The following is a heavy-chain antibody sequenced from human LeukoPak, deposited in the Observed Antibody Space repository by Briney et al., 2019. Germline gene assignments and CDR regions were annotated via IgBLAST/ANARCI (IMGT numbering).Heavy chain of an antibody. D-gene: IGHD2-15*01. J-gene: IGHJ5*02. V-gene: IGHV1-69*13. CDR3: AREVVVVAATRGHWFDP. CDR2: IIPIFGTA. CDR1: GGTFSSYA. Sequence: APVKVSCKASGGTFSSYAISWVRQAPGQGLEWMGGIIPIFGTANYAQKFQGRVTITADESTSTAYMELSSLRSEDTAVYYCAREVVVVAATRGHWFDPWGQGTLVTVSS.